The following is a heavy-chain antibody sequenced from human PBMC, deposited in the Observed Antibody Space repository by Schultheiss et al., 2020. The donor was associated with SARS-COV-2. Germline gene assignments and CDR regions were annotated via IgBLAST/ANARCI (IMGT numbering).Heavy chain of an antibody. CDR1: GFTFSNYN. V-gene: IGHV3-21*01. Sequence: GESLKISCAASGFTFSNYNMNWVRQAPGKGLECVSSITSGSSYMYYADSVKGRFTISRDNAKNSLYLQMNSLRADDTAVYYCARDGSALYWGQGTLVTVSS. CDR3: ARDGSALY. D-gene: IGHD5-12*01. CDR2: ITSGSSYM. J-gene: IGHJ4*02.